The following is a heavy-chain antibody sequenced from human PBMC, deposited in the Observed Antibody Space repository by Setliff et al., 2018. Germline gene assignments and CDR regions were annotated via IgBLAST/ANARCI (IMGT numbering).Heavy chain of an antibody. J-gene: IGHJ4*02. CDR2: INIDGRSI. D-gene: IGHD1-26*01. CDR1: GFTFSIYW. Sequence: GGSLRLSCAASGFTFSIYWMHWVRQVPGKGLEWVSRINIDGRSINYADSVRGRFTISRDNAKNTVYLQMDSLRGDDTAVYHCARDLVGATADFWGRGTLVTVSS. V-gene: IGHV3-74*01. CDR3: ARDLVGATADF.